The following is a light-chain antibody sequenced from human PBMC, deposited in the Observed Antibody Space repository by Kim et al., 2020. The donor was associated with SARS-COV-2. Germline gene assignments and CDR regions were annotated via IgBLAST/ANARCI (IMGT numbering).Light chain of an antibody. CDR1: SSNIGAGYN. CDR2: RNR. Sequence: GVTISCTWSSSNIGAGYNVRGYQQLPGTGPKYLIERNRNRPSGIPDRFSGCQSGASASLAITGLQPEGEADYYCLSFDNDVSGWVFGGGTKVTVL. J-gene: IGLJ2*01. CDR3: LSFDNDVSGWV. V-gene: IGLV1-40*03.